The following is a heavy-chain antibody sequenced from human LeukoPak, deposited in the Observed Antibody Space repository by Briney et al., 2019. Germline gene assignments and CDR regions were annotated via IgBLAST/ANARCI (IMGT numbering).Heavy chain of an antibody. CDR2: IVVGSGNT. J-gene: IGHJ6*02. Sequence: SVKVSCKASGFTFTSSAVQWVRQARGQRLEWIGWIVVGSGNTSYAQKFQERVTITRDMSTSTAYMELSSLRSEDTAVYYCAAEASSSSYYYYYGMDVWGQGTTVTVSS. D-gene: IGHD6-6*01. CDR3: AAEASSSSYYYYYGMDV. CDR1: GFTFTSSA. V-gene: IGHV1-58*01.